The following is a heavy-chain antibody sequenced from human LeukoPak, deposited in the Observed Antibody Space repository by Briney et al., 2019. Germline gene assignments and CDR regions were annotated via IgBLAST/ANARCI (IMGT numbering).Heavy chain of an antibody. Sequence: SETLSLTCTVSGYSISSGYYWGWIRQPPGKGLEWIASIYHSGSTYYNPSLKSRVTISVDSSKNQFSLKLSSVTAADTAVYYCARARITMVRGAPAYFNYWGQGTLATVSS. D-gene: IGHD3-10*01. V-gene: IGHV4-38-2*02. CDR2: IYHSGST. J-gene: IGHJ4*02. CDR1: GYSISSGYY. CDR3: ARARITMVRGAPAYFNY.